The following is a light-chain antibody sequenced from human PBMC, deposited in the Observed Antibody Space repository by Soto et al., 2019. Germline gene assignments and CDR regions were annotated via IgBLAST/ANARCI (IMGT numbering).Light chain of an antibody. CDR3: SSYTTSNTLV. J-gene: IGLJ2*01. Sequence: QSVLTQPASLSGSPGQSITISCTGTSSDVGAYNFVSWYQQHPGKAPKLMIYDVTNRPSGVSSRFSVSKSGNTASLAISGLQAEDEADYYCSSYTTSNTLVFGGGTKLTVL. CDR1: SSDVGAYNF. V-gene: IGLV2-14*03. CDR2: DVT.